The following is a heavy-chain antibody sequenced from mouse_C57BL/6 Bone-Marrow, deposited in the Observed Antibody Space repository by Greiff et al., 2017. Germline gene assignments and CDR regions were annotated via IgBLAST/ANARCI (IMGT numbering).Heavy chain of an antibody. CDR1: GYSITSDY. J-gene: IGHJ1*03. V-gene: IGHV3-8*01. CDR2: ISYSGST. CDR3: ARYHYGSSYGYFDV. Sequence: VQLKESGPGLAKPSQTLSLTCSVTGYSITSDYLNWIRQFPGNKLEYMEYISYSGSTSYNPSLKSRNSITRDTSKNQYYLQLNSVTTEDTATYYCARYHYGSSYGYFDVWGTGTTVTVSS. D-gene: IGHD1-1*01.